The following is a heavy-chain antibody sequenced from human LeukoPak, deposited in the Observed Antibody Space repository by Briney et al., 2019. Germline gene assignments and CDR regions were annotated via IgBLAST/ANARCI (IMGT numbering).Heavy chain of an antibody. D-gene: IGHD3-16*01. J-gene: IGHJ4*02. Sequence: VASVKVSCKASGYTFTGYSMHWVRQAPGQGLEWMGWINPKNGGTSYAQKFQGRVTMTRDTSISAAYMVLSRLRSDDTAVYYCVRDHYVSGNYVLDDYWGQGTLVTVSS. CDR2: INPKNGGT. CDR1: GYTFTGYS. CDR3: VRDHYVSGNYVLDDY. V-gene: IGHV1-2*02.